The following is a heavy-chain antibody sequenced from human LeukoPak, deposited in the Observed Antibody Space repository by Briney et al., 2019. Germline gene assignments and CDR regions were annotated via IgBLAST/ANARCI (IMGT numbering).Heavy chain of an antibody. CDR2: IFYSGST. CDR1: GGSISSSSYY. J-gene: IGHJ4*02. D-gene: IGHD3-10*01. Sequence: SETLSLTCSVSGGSISSSSYYWGWIRQPPGKGLEWIGNIFYSGSTYYNPSLKSRVTIAVDTSKNQFSLNLSSVTAAATAVYYCASLDYYGSGSYSMPTEYWGQGTLVTVSS. V-gene: IGHV4-39*07. CDR3: ASLDYYGSGSYSMPTEY.